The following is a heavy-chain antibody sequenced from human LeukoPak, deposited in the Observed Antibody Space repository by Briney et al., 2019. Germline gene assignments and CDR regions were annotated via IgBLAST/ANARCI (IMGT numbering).Heavy chain of an antibody. V-gene: IGHV4-59*01. D-gene: IGHD3-10*01. CDR2: IYYSGST. Sequence: SETLSLTCTVSGGSISSYYWSWIRQPPGKGLEWIGYIYYSGSTNYNPSLKSRVTISVDTSKNQFSLKLSSVTAADTAVYYCARDPREGWFGEANWFDPWGQGTLVTVSS. CDR3: ARDPREGWFGEANWFDP. J-gene: IGHJ5*02. CDR1: GGSISSYY.